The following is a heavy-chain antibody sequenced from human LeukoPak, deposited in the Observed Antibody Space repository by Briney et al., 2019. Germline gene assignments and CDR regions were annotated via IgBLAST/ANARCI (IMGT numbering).Heavy chain of an antibody. V-gene: IGHV3-30*18. CDR2: ISYDGSNE. CDR3: AKGPAPRLGEFSYHALVDY. CDR1: GFTFSSYG. Sequence: PGGSLRLSCVASGFTFSSYGMHWVRQAPGKGLEWVAFISYDGSNENIADSVKGRFIIYRDNSKNTLYLQMNSLRAEDTAVYYCAKGPAPRLGEFSYHALVDYWGQGTLVTVSS. D-gene: IGHD3-16*02. J-gene: IGHJ4*02.